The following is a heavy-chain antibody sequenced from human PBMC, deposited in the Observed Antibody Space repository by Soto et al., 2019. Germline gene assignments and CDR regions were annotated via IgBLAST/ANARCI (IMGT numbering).Heavy chain of an antibody. CDR3: ASLYSSGGLFDY. CDR1: GGSISSYY. V-gene: IGHV4-59*01. J-gene: IGHJ4*02. CDR2: IYYSGST. D-gene: IGHD6-19*01. Sequence: SETLSLTCTVSGGSISSYYWSRIRQPPGKGLEWIGYIYYSGSTNYNPSLKSRVTISVDTSKNQFSLKLSSVTAADTAVYYCASLYSSGGLFDYWGQGTLVTVSS.